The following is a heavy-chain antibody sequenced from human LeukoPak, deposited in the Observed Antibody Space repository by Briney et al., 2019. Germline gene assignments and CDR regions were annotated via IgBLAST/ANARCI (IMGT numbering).Heavy chain of an antibody. CDR1: GFTVSSNY. CDR2: IYNGGTT. J-gene: IGHJ3*02. Sequence: GGSLGLSCVASGFTVSSNYMNWVRQAPGKGLEWVSVIYNGGTTYYADSVKGRFTISRDNSKNTLYLHMNRLRAEDTAVYYCARDYGDYGRQIWGQGTMVTVSS. CDR3: ARDYGDYGRQI. V-gene: IGHV3-53*01. D-gene: IGHD4-17*01.